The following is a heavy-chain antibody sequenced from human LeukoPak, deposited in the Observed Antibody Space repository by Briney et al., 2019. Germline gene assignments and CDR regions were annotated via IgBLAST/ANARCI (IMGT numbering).Heavy chain of an antibody. D-gene: IGHD3-22*01. V-gene: IGHV4-61*02. Sequence: SETLSLTCTVSGGSIRNLNYYWSWIRQPAGKGLEGIGRIYASGSTNYNPSLKSRVTISVDTSKNQFSLKLSSVTAADTAVYYCARPSTYYYDSSGHGAFDIWGQGTMVTVSS. J-gene: IGHJ3*02. CDR2: IYASGST. CDR1: GGSIRNLNYY. CDR3: ARPSTYYYDSSGHGAFDI.